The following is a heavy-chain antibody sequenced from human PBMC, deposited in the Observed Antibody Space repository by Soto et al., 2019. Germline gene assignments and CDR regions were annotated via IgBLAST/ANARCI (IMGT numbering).Heavy chain of an antibody. J-gene: IGHJ5*02. CDR3: AHYVSASPAGWFDP. Sequence: QITLKESGPTLVKPTQTITLTCSFSGLSLSTSGEAVGWIRQPPGKALEWLALIYWDDDKFFNPTLKTRLTITKDTSKNQVVLTLTNMDPVDTATYSCAHYVSASPAGWFDPWGKGVLVTVSS. D-gene: IGHD3-10*01. V-gene: IGHV2-5*02. CDR1: GLSLSTSGEA. CDR2: IYWDDDK.